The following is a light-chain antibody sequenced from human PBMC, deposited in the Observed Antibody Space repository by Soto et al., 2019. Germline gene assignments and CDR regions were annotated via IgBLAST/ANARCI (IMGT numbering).Light chain of an antibody. CDR1: SSDVGS. CDR3: CSYAGRTSVL. CDR2: DVS. J-gene: IGLJ2*01. Sequence: QSVLTQTASVSGSPGQSITISCTGTSSDVGSWYQQHPGKAPKLMIYDVSKRPSGVSDRFSGSKSGNTASLTISGLQAEDEAAYYCCSYAGRTSVLFGGGTKVTVL. V-gene: IGLV2-23*01.